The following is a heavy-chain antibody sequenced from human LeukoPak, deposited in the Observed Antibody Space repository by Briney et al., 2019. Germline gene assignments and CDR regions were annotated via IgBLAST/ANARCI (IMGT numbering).Heavy chain of an antibody. CDR1: GFTFSSYW. D-gene: IGHD6-19*01. Sequence: GGSLRLSCAVSGFTFSSYWMTWVRQAPGKGLEWVANMNQDGDKKYYVDSVEGRFTISRDNAKNLVFLQMNNLGGEDTAVYHCARAGSGSYVGYYFDYWGQGALVTVSS. V-gene: IGHV3-7*01. CDR2: MNQDGDKK. CDR3: ARAGSGSYVGYYFDY. J-gene: IGHJ4*02.